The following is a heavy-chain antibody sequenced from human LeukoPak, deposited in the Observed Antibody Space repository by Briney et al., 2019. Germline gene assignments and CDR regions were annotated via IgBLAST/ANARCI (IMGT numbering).Heavy chain of an antibody. CDR3: ARDLYGSGSLYY. J-gene: IGHJ4*02. Sequence: SVKVSCKASGGTFSSYAISWVRQAPGQGLEWMGRIIPILGIANYAQKFQGRVTITADKSTSTAYMELSSLGSEDTAVYYCARDLYGSGSLYYWGQGTLVTVSS. CDR1: GGTFSSYA. CDR2: IIPILGIA. D-gene: IGHD3-10*01. V-gene: IGHV1-69*04.